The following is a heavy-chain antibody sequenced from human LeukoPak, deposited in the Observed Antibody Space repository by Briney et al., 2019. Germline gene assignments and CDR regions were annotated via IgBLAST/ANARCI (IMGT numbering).Heavy chain of an antibody. CDR1: GFTFSTYW. D-gene: IGHD5-18*01. CDR2: INNDGSVT. Sequence: PGGSLRLSCAASGFTFSTYWMHWVRQAPGKGLVWVSRINNDGSVTSYADSVKGRFTISRDNAKNSLYLQMNSLRAEDTAVYYCARGVRGYSYVPFDYWGQGTLVTVSS. V-gene: IGHV3-74*01. CDR3: ARGVRGYSYVPFDY. J-gene: IGHJ4*02.